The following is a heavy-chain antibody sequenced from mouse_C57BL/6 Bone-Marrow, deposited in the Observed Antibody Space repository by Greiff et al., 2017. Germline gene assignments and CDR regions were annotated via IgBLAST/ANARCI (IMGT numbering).Heavy chain of an antibody. Sequence: QVQLQQPGAELVKPGASVKMSCKASGYTFTSYWITWVKQRPGQGLEWIGDIYPGSGSTNYNEKFKGRATMTVDTSSSTAYMQLSSLTSEDSAVYYCARPYYSNYWYFDVWGTGTTVTVSA. D-gene: IGHD2-5*01. CDR1: GYTFTSYW. V-gene: IGHV1-55*01. J-gene: IGHJ1*03. CDR3: ARPYYSNYWYFDV. CDR2: IYPGSGST.